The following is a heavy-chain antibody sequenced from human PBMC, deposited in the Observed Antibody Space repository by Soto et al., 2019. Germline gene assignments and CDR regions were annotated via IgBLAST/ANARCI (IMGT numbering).Heavy chain of an antibody. CDR3: AKVPGLGYYYGMDV. CDR2: ISWNSGSI. CDR1: GFTFDDYA. D-gene: IGHD6-6*01. J-gene: IGHJ6*02. Sequence: GGSLRLSCAASGFTFDDYAMHWVRQAPGKGLEWVSGISWNSGSIGYADSVEGRFTISRDNAKNSLYLQMNSLRAEDTALYYCAKVPGLGYYYGMDVWGQGTTVTVSS. V-gene: IGHV3-9*01.